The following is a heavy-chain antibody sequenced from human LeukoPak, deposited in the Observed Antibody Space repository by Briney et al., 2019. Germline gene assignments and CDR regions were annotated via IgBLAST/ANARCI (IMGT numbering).Heavy chain of an antibody. Sequence: ASVKVSCKASGYTFTSYYIHWVRQAPGQGREWMGIINPSGGSTRYAQKFQGRVTMTRDTSTSTVYMELSSLRSEDTAVYYCASETSGNYFNDYWGQGTLVTVSS. V-gene: IGHV1-46*01. CDR1: GYTFTSYY. CDR2: INPSGGST. D-gene: IGHD3-10*01. CDR3: ASETSGNYFNDY. J-gene: IGHJ4*02.